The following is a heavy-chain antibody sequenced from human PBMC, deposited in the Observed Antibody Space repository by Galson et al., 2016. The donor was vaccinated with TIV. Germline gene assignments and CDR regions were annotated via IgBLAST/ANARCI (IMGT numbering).Heavy chain of an antibody. J-gene: IGHJ4*02. Sequence: SVKVSCKASGYTFTSYYMHWVRQAPGQGLEWMGIINPSGGSTGHAQKFQGRVTMTRDTSTSTVYMELSSLRSEDTAVYYCARVLEVAGTDYWGQGTLVTVSS. D-gene: IGHD6-19*01. CDR1: GYTFTSYY. V-gene: IGHV1-46*01. CDR2: INPSGGST. CDR3: ARVLEVAGTDY.